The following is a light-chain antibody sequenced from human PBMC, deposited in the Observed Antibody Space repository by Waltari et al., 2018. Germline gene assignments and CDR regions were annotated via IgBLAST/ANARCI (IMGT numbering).Light chain of an antibody. Sequence: DVQMTQSPSTLSASVGDRVTITCRASQSVNVWLAWYQQKQGKAPKLLIYKTSNLEKGVPSRFSGDGYGTEFTLTISSLQSDDFATYYCQHYSGSLRAFGQGTRVEVK. CDR3: QHYSGSLRA. J-gene: IGKJ1*01. CDR2: KTS. V-gene: IGKV1-5*03. CDR1: QSVNVW.